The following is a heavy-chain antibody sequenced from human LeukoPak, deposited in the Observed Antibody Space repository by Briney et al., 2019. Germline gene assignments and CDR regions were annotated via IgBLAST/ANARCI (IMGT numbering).Heavy chain of an antibody. CDR1: GGSISSYY. D-gene: IGHD3-3*01. CDR3: ARHAHYDFWSGYYGGFDY. CDR2: IYYSGST. Sequence: PSETLSLTCTVSGGSISSYYWSWIRQPPGKGLEWIGYIYYSGSTNYNPSLKSRVTISVDTSKNQFSLKLSSVTAADTAVYYCARHAHYDFWSGYYGGFDYWGREPWSPSPQ. V-gene: IGHV4-59*08. J-gene: IGHJ4*02.